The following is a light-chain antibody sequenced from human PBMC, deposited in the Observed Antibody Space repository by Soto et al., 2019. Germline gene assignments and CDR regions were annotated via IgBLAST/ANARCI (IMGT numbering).Light chain of an antibody. CDR3: QQYNSYSWT. CDR2: KAS. CDR1: PSISSW. V-gene: IGKV1-5*03. Sequence: DIQMTQSPSTLSASVGDRVTITCRASPSISSWLAWYQQKPGQAPNLLIYKASSFESGVPSRFSGSGSGTEFTLTIRSLQPDDFASYYCQQYNSYSWTFGQGTKVEIK. J-gene: IGKJ1*01.